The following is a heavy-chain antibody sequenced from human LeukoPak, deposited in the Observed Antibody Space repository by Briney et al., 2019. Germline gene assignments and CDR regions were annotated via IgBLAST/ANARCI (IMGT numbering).Heavy chain of an antibody. CDR2: INPNSGGT. Sequence: ASVKVSCKASGYTFTGYYMHWVRQAPGQGLEWMGWINPNSGGTNYAQKFQGRVTMTRDTSISTAYMELSRLRSDDTAVYYCARVRVPAARAYYYYSGMDVWGQGTTVTVSS. V-gene: IGHV1-2*02. CDR3: ARVRVPAARAYYYYSGMDV. J-gene: IGHJ6*02. D-gene: IGHD2-2*01. CDR1: GYTFTGYY.